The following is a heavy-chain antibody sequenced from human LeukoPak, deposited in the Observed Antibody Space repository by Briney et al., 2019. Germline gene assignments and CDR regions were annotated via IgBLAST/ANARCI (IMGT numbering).Heavy chain of an antibody. V-gene: IGHV3-7*01. D-gene: IGHD2-21*01. J-gene: IGHJ4*02. CDR2: IKQDGSAK. CDR3: ATGEGH. Sequence: GGSLRLSCSATGFIFSSDWMKWVRQAPGKGLEWVATIKQDGSAKHYGDSVKGRFTISRDNTKNTLYLEMNTLRAEDTAVYYCATGEGHWGQGTLVTVSS. CDR1: GFIFSSDW.